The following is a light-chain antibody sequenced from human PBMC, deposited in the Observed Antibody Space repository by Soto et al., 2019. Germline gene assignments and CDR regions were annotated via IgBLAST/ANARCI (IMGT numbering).Light chain of an antibody. V-gene: IGKV3-20*01. Sequence: EIVMTQSPATLSVSPGERVPLSCRARQSVSSDLAWYHQQPGQAPRLLIHGTSNRATGIPDRFSGSGSGTDFTLTFSRLEPEDFAVYYCEYYGTSITFGGGTKVDIK. J-gene: IGKJ4*01. CDR2: GTS. CDR1: QSVSSD. CDR3: EYYGTSIT.